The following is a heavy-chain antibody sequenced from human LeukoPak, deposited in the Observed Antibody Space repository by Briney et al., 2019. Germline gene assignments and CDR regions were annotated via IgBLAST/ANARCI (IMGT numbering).Heavy chain of an antibody. Sequence: ASVKVSCKASGYTFTGYYMHWVRQAPGQGLEWMGWINPNSGGTNYAQKFQGRVTMTRDTSISTAYMELSRLRSDDTAVYYCARVIWFGELLGSEPWGQGTLVTVSS. CDR2: INPNSGGT. D-gene: IGHD3-10*01. J-gene: IGHJ5*02. CDR1: GYTFTGYY. CDR3: ARVIWFGELLGSEP. V-gene: IGHV1-2*02.